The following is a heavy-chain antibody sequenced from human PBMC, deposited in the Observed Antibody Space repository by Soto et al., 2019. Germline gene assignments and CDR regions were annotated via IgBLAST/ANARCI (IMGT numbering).Heavy chain of an antibody. Sequence: HPGGSLRLSCAASGFTFSSYAMHWVRQAPGKGLEWVAVISYDGSNKYYADSVKARFTISRDNSKNTLYLQMNSLRAEDTAVYYCARDRGDGYNRYYFDYWGQGTLVTVSS. CDR3: ARDRGDGYNRYYFDY. CDR2: ISYDGSNK. CDR1: GFTFSSYA. J-gene: IGHJ4*02. D-gene: IGHD5-12*01. V-gene: IGHV3-30-3*01.